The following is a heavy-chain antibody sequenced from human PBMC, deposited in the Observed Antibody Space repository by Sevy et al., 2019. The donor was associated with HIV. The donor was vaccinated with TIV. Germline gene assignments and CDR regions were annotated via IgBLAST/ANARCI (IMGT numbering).Heavy chain of an antibody. Sequence: ASVKVSCKASGYTFTSYGISWVRQAPGQGLEWMGWISAYNGNTNYAQKLQGRVTMTTDTSTSTAYMELRSLRSDDTAVYYCARDNCSGGSCYPASVYWGQGTLATVSS. CDR3: ARDNCSGGSCYPASVY. D-gene: IGHD2-15*01. CDR2: ISAYNGNT. V-gene: IGHV1-18*01. CDR1: GYTFTSYG. J-gene: IGHJ4*02.